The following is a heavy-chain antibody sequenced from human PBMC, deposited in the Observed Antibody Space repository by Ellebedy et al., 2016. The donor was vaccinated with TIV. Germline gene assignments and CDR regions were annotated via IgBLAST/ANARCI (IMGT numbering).Heavy chain of an antibody. CDR3: ARGRDPFDY. CDR2: ISSSSSYI. CDR1: GFTFGDYA. J-gene: IGHJ4*02. D-gene: IGHD5-24*01. V-gene: IGHV3-21*04. Sequence: GESLKISCTASGFTFGDYAMSWVRQAPGKGLEWVSSISSSSSYIYYADSVKGRFTISRDNSKNTLYLQMNSLRAEDTALYYCARGRDPFDYWGQGTLVAVSS.